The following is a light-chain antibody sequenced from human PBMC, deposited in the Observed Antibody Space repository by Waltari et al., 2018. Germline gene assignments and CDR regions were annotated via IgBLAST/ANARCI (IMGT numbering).Light chain of an antibody. CDR1: SSDVGGYNY. J-gene: IGLJ2*01. CDR3: CSFAGSHTYVV. V-gene: IGLV2-11*01. Sequence: QSALTQPRSVSGSPGQSVTISCTGTSSDVGGYNYVSWYQQHPGKAPKLMSYDVSKRPPGVPDRFSGSKSGNPASLTISGLQTEDEADYYCCSFAGSHTYVVFGGGTKLTVL. CDR2: DVS.